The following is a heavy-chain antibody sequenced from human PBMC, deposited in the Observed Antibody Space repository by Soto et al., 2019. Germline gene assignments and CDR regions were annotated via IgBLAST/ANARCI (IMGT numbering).Heavy chain of an antibody. D-gene: IGHD2-2*01. J-gene: IGHJ5*02. Sequence: PSETLSLTCTVSGGSISSYFWSWIRQPPGKGLEWIGYIYYSGSTNYNPSLKSRVTISVDTSKNQFSLKLTSVTVADTAVYYCARGTYTLFDPWGQGTLVTVSS. CDR1: GGSISSYF. CDR2: IYYSGST. V-gene: IGHV4-59*01. CDR3: ARGTYTLFDP.